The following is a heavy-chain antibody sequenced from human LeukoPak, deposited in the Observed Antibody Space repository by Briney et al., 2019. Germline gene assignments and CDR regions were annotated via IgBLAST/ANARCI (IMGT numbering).Heavy chain of an antibody. CDR2: IYYSGST. D-gene: IGHD1-26*01. CDR3: ARGRAYFDY. V-gene: IGHV4-39*01. CDR1: GGSISSSSYY. J-gene: IGHJ4*02. Sequence: SETLSLTCTVSGGSISSSSYYWGWIRQPPGKGLEWIGSIYYSGSTYYNPSLKSRVTISVDTSKNQFSLKLSSVTAADTAVYYCARGRAYFDYWGQGTLVTVSS.